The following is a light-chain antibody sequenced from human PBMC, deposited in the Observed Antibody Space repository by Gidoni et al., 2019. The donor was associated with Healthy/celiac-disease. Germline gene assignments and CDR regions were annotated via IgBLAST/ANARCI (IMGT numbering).Light chain of an antibody. Sequence: DIQMTQSPSTLSASVGDRDTITCRASQSISSWLAWYQQKPGKAPKLLIYDSSSLESGVPSRFSGRGSGTEFTLTISSLQPDDFATYYCQQYNSPYTFGQGTKLEIK. V-gene: IGKV1-5*01. CDR3: QQYNSPYT. CDR1: QSISSW. J-gene: IGKJ2*01. CDR2: DSS.